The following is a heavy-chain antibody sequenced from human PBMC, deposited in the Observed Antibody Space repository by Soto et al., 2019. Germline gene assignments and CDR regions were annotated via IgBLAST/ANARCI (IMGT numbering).Heavy chain of an antibody. CDR2: INHSGIT. V-gene: IGHV4-34*01. CDR1: GGSFSGYY. Sequence: SETLSLTCVVYGGSFSGYYWTWIRQPPGKGLEWIGEINHSGITNYNPPLKSRVTISADTSKNQFSLKLSSVTAADTAVYYCARSFNRFDPWGQGTLVTV. CDR3: ARSFNRFDP. J-gene: IGHJ5*02.